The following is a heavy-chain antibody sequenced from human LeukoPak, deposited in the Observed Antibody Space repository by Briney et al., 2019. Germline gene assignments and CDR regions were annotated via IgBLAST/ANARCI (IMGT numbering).Heavy chain of an antibody. V-gene: IGHV1-18*01. Sequence: DSVKVSCKASGYTFTSYGISWVRQAPGQGLELMGWISAYNGNTNYAQKLQGRVTMTTDTSTSTAYMELRSLRSDDTAVYYCARVDGIAAASIFDYWGQGTLVTVSS. CDR3: ARVDGIAAASIFDY. D-gene: IGHD6-13*01. CDR1: GYTFTSYG. J-gene: IGHJ4*02. CDR2: ISAYNGNT.